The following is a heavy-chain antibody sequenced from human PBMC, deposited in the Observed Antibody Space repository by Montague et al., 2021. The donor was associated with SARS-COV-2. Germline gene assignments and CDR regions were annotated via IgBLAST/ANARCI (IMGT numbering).Heavy chain of an antibody. CDR2: IYDSGST. CDR1: GDSVISDKYY. J-gene: IGHJ5*02. CDR3: VKGSGYP. V-gene: IGHV4-61*01. Sequence: SETLSLTCTVTGDSVISDKYYWSWIRQPPGKGLEWIGFIYDSGSTSYNPSLHSRVTVTIDTSKNQLSLNLMSVTPADTAAYYCVKGSGYPWGQGTLVTVSS. D-gene: IGHD3-22*01.